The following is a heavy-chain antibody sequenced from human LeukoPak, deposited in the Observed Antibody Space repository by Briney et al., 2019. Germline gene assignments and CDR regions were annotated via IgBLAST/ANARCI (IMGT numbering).Heavy chain of an antibody. J-gene: IGHJ4*02. CDR3: AKGGGDDTYFDY. Sequence: GGSLRLSCAASGFTFSSYGMHWVRQAPGKGLEWVAVIWYDGSNKYYADSVKGRFTISRDNSKNTLYLQMNSLRAEGTAVYYCAKGGGDDTYFDYWGQGTLVTVSS. D-gene: IGHD2-21*02. CDR1: GFTFSSYG. CDR2: IWYDGSNK. V-gene: IGHV3-33*08.